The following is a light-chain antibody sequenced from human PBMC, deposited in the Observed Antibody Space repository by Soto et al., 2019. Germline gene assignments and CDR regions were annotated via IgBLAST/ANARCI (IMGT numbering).Light chain of an antibody. CDR2: SNY. J-gene: IGLJ1*01. CDR1: SSNIESNT. CDR3: AAWDDILNGYV. Sequence: QSVLPQPPSSSGTPGQSVTMSCSGSSSNIESNTVTWYQQLPGTAPKLVIYSNYDRPSGVPDRFSGSTSGTSASLVIRGLQSEDEADYYCAAWDDILNGYVFGGGTTVTVL. V-gene: IGLV1-44*01.